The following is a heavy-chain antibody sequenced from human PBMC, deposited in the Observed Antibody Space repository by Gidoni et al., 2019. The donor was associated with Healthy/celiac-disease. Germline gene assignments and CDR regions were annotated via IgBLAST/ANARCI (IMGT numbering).Heavy chain of an antibody. CDR3: ARGRGYCSGGSCSTRAFDI. CDR2: INPSGST. D-gene: IGHD2-15*01. V-gene: IGHV4-34*01. J-gene: IGHJ3*02. CDR1: GGSFSGSS. Sequence: QVQLQQWGAGLLKPSETLSLTCAVYGGSFSGSSWSWIRQPPGKGLEWIGEINPSGSTNYNPSLKRRVTISVDTSKNQFSLKLSSVTAADTAVYYCARGRGYCSGGSCSTRAFDIWGQGTMVTVSS.